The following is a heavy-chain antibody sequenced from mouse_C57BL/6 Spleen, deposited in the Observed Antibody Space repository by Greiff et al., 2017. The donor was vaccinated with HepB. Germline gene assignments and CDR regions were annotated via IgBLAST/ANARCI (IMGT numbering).Heavy chain of an antibody. V-gene: IGHV5-4*01. Sequence: EVQGVESGGGLVKPGGSLKLSCAASGFTFSSYAMSWVRQTPEKRLEWVATISDGGSYTYYPDNVKGRFTISRDNAKNNLYLQMSHLKSEDTAMYYCARDRWDYAMDYWGQGTSVTVSS. J-gene: IGHJ4*01. D-gene: IGHD2-3*01. CDR3: ARDRWDYAMDY. CDR1: GFTFSSYA. CDR2: ISDGGSYT.